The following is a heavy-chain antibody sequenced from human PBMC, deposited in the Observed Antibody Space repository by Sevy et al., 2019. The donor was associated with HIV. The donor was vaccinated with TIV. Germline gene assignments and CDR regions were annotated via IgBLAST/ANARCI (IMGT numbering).Heavy chain of an antibody. D-gene: IGHD3-22*01. Sequence: GGSLRLSCAASGFTFSSYAMSWVRQAPGKGLEWVSAISGSGGSTYYADSVKGRFTISRDNSKNSLYLQMNSLRAEDTAVYYCARDLRYYYDSSPFDPWGQGTLVTVSS. CDR3: ARDLRYYYDSSPFDP. CDR2: ISGSGGST. V-gene: IGHV3-23*01. CDR1: GFTFSSYA. J-gene: IGHJ5*02.